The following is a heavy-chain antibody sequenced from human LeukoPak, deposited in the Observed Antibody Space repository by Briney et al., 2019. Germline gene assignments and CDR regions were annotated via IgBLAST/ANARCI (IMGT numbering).Heavy chain of an antibody. J-gene: IGHJ4*02. V-gene: IGHV4-31*03. D-gene: IGHD3-22*01. CDR1: GGSISSGGYY. CDR2: IYYSGST. Sequence: PSETLSLTCTVSGGSISSGGYYWSWIRQHPGKGLEWIGYIYYSGSTYYNPSLKSRVTISVDTSKNQFSLKLSSVTAADTAVYYCARVPTYYYDSSGYIFDHWGQGTLVTVSS. CDR3: ARVPTYYYDSSGYIFDH.